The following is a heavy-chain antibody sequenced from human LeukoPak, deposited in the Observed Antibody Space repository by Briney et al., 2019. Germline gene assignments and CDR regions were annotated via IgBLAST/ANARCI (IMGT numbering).Heavy chain of an antibody. CDR3: AKTWRPGLDFDWLLYFDY. Sequence: GGSLRLSCAASGFTFSSYAMSWVRQAPGKGLVWVSAISGSGGSTYYADSVKGRFTISRDNSKNTLYLQMNSLRAEDTAVYYCAKTWRPGLDFDWLLYFDYWGQGTLVTVSS. CDR1: GFTFSSYA. V-gene: IGHV3-23*01. CDR2: ISGSGGST. D-gene: IGHD3-9*01. J-gene: IGHJ4*02.